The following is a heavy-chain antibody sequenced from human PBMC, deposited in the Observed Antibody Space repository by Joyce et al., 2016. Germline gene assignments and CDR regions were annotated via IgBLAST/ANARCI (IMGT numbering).Heavy chain of an antibody. CDR2: ISGRGTST. Sequence: EVQLLESGGGLVQPGGSLRLSCAASGFTFSSYAMSWVRQASGKGLEWVSAISGRGTSTDYADSVKGRFTISRDNSKNTLYLQMNSLRAEDTAVYYCAKALSPYYDYIWGSYLDAFDIWGQGTMVTVSS. V-gene: IGHV3-23*01. D-gene: IGHD3-16*02. CDR1: GFTFSSYA. CDR3: AKALSPYYDYIWGSYLDAFDI. J-gene: IGHJ3*02.